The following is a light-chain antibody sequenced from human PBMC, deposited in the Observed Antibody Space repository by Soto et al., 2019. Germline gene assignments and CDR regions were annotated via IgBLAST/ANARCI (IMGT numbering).Light chain of an antibody. Sequence: NQSRPSIYVSKRARGTXPCWASQIISRYLNWYQQKPGKAPKILIYGASTWKSGVPSRFSGSGSGTDFTLTISSLQPEDFAPYWCEQKYRLPRAFGPGTNVGIK. J-gene: IGKJ3*01. CDR3: EQKYRLPRA. CDR2: GAS. CDR1: QIISRY. V-gene: IGKV1-39*01.